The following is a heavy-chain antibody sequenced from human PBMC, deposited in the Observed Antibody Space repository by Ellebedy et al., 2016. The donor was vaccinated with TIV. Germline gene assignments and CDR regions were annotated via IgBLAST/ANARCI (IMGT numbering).Heavy chain of an antibody. CDR3: AREIDSPDAYCSGESCYPDY. J-gene: IGHJ4*02. V-gene: IGHV3-21*01. CDR2: ITDSSRT. CDR1: GVSFSRYR. D-gene: IGHD2-15*01. Sequence: GGSLRLSCAASGVSFSRYRMSWVRQAPGKGLEWVSSITDSSRTFYRDSVKGRFTISRDNSKNTQYLQMNSLRAEDTAVYYCAREIDSPDAYCSGESCYPDYWGQGTLVTVSS.